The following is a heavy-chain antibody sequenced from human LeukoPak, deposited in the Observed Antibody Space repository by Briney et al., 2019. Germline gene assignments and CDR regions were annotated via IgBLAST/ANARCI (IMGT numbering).Heavy chain of an antibody. D-gene: IGHD1-26*01. CDR1: GGSIRSSYYY. CDR3: ARSSGSPEVFDY. J-gene: IGHJ4*02. V-gene: IGHV4-39*01. CDR2: IYDSGST. Sequence: SETLSLTCTVSGGSIRSSYYYWGWIRQPPGKGLEWIGSIYDSGSTYYNPSLKSRVTISVDTSKNQFSLKLNSVTAADTAVYYCARSSGSPEVFDYWGQGTLVTVSS.